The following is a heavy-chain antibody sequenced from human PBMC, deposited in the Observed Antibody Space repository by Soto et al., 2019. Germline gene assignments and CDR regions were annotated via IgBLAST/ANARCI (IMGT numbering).Heavy chain of an antibody. Sequence: SETLSLTCTVSGGSISSGDYYWIWIRQPPGKGLEWIGYIYYSGSTYYNPSLKSRVTISVDTSKNQFSLKLSSVTAADTAVYYCAGLQSMRLSGLDPWGQGTLVTVSS. J-gene: IGHJ5*02. CDR2: IYYSGST. D-gene: IGHD3-16*02. CDR3: AGLQSMRLSGLDP. V-gene: IGHV4-30-4*01. CDR1: GGSISSGDYY.